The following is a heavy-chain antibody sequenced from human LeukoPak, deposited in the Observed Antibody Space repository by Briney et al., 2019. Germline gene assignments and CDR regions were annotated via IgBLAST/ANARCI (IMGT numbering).Heavy chain of an antibody. D-gene: IGHD3-22*01. CDR1: GFTFTSFA. J-gene: IGHJ4*02. V-gene: IGHV3-66*01. CDR2: IYSGGST. CDR3: GGEYYYDSSGLRDY. Sequence: PGGSLRLSCAASGFTFTSFAMSWVRQAPGKGLEWVSVIYSGGSTYYADSVKGRFTISRDNSKNTAYLQMNSLRAEDTAVYYCGGEYYYDSSGLRDYWGQGTLVTVSS.